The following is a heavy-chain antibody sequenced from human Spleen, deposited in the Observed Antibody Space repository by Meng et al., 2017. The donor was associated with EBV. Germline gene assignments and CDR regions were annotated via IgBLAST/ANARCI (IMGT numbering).Heavy chain of an antibody. V-gene: IGHV1-18*01. D-gene: IGHD4-17*01. J-gene: IGHJ4*02. Sequence: QVQVVQSGSEVQKPGASVKVSCKTSGYPFTSYGISWVRQAPGQGLEWMGWISPHNDDTNYAQNLQGRLTMTKDTSTSTAYMELRSLRSDDTAVYYCARAAATVDFWGQGTLVTVSS. CDR3: ARAAATVDF. CDR1: GYPFTSYG. CDR2: ISPHNDDT.